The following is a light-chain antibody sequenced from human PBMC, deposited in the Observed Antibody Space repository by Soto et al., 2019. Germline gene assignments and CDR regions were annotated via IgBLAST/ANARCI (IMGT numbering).Light chain of an antibody. CDR3: QVWDSSGDWI. J-gene: IGLJ2*01. CDR2: NDN. V-gene: IGLV3-21*02. CDR1: NIGSKR. Sequence: SYKLTQSSSVSVAPGQTARITCGGNNIGSKRVHWYQHKPGQAPVLVVYNDNVRPSGIPERFSGSNSGNTATLIISRVEAGDEADYYCQVWDSSGDWIFGGGTKLTVL.